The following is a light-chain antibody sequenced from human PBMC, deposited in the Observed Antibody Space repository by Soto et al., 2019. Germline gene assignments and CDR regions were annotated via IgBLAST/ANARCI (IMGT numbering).Light chain of an antibody. J-gene: IGKJ2*01. CDR2: SAS. CDR3: QQTYSTPYT. Sequence: DIRLTQSPSSLSASVGDRVTITCRASQSISSNLNWYQQKPGKAPNLLIYSASSLQSGVPSRFSGSGSGTDFTLTISSLQPEDFAPYYCQQTYSTPYTFGQGTKLEIK. V-gene: IGKV1-39*01. CDR1: QSISSN.